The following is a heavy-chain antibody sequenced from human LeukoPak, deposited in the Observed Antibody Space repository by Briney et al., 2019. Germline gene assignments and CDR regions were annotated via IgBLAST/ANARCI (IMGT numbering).Heavy chain of an antibody. J-gene: IGHJ4*02. CDR2: FYSTGST. D-gene: IGHD1-26*01. Sequence: SETLSLTCTVSGGSISSYYWTWIRQPAGKGLEWIGRFYSTGSTNYNPSLKSRVTMSVDTSKNQYSLKLSSVTAADTAVYYCARDQYSGSLDYWGQGTLVTVSS. CDR3: ARDQYSGSLDY. CDR1: GGSISSYY. V-gene: IGHV4-4*07.